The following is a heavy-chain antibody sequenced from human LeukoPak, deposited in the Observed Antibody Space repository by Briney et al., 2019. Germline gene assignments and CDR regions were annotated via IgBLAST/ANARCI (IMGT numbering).Heavy chain of an antibody. CDR3: AVHRAAGRFDY. Sequence: PGGSLRLSCEASGFIFSEYLMTWVRQAPGKGLEWVANIKQDGSEKYYVDSVKGRFTISRDNAKNSLYLQMNSLRAEDTAVYYCAVHRAAGRFDYWGQGTLVTVSS. J-gene: IGHJ4*02. V-gene: IGHV3-7*01. D-gene: IGHD6-13*01. CDR1: GFIFSEYL. CDR2: IKQDGSEK.